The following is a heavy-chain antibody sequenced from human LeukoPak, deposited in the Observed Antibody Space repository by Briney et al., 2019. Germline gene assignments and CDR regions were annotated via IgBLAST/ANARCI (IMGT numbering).Heavy chain of an antibody. V-gene: IGHV4-59*12. D-gene: IGHD2-8*01. J-gene: IGHJ4*02. Sequence: SETLSLTCTVSGASISSYYWSWIRQPPGKGLEWIGYIYYSGSTNYNPSLKSRVTISVDTSKNQFSLKLSSVTAADTAVYYCARGSGYCTNGVCSLYYFDYWGQGTLVTVSS. CDR2: IYYSGST. CDR3: ARGSGYCTNGVCSLYYFDY. CDR1: GASISSYY.